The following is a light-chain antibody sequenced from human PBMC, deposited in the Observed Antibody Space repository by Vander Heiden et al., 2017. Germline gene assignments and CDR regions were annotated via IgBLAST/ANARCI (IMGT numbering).Light chain of an antibody. V-gene: IGKV1-5*01. CDR1: QSISRW. CDR2: DAS. Sequence: DIQMTQSPSTLSASVGDRVTITCRVSQSISRWLSWYQQKTGKAPKLLIYDASTLEGGVPSRFSGSGSGTEFTLTISNLQPDDFATYYCHQYDTYWTFGQGTKVEIK. CDR3: HQYDTYWT. J-gene: IGKJ1*01.